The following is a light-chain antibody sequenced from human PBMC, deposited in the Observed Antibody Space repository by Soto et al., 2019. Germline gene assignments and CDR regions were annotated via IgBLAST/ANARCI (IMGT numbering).Light chain of an antibody. CDR2: GAS. Sequence: EFVLTQSPGTLSLSPGERATLSCMASQSVSSSYLAGYQQKPGQAPRILIYGASTRATGIPDRFSGSGSGTDFTLTISRLEPGDFALYYCQQYGSSPPPTFGGGTKVEIK. J-gene: IGKJ4*01. CDR3: QQYGSSPPPT. CDR1: QSVSSSY. V-gene: IGKV3-20*01.